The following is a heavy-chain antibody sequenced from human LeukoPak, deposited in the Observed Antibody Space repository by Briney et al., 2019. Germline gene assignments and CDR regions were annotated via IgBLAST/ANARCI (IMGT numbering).Heavy chain of an antibody. CDR3: ARGARGSYSY. Sequence: KTSETLSLTCTVSGGSMSRYYWSWIRKPPGKGLEWIGYIYYSGSTNYNPSLKSRVTISVDTSKNQFSLKLSSVTAADTAVYYCARGARGSYSYWGQGTLVTVSS. CDR2: IYYSGST. CDR1: GGSMSRYY. D-gene: IGHD1-26*01. J-gene: IGHJ4*02. V-gene: IGHV4-59*08.